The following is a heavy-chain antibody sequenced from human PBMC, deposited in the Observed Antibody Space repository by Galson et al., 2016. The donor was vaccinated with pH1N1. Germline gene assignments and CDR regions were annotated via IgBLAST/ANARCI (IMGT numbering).Heavy chain of an antibody. D-gene: IGHD2-2*01. J-gene: IGHJ4*02. CDR3: AGILSATRCYDY. CDR1: GYTFTGHY. Sequence: SVKVSCKASGYTFTGHYIHWVRQVPGQGLEWMGWINPDSGGTKYAQKFQGWVTMTRDTSISATYMELSRLRSDDTAIYYCAGILSATRCYDYWGQGTRVTVSS. CDR2: INPDSGGT. V-gene: IGHV1-2*04.